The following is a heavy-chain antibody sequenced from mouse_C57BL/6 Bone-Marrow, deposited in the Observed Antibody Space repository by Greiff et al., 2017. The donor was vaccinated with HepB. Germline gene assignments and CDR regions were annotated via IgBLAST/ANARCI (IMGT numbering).Heavy chain of an antibody. J-gene: IGHJ2*01. V-gene: IGHV1-42*01. D-gene: IGHD2-13*01. Sequence: EVQLVESGPELVKPGASVKISCKASGYSFTGYYMNWVKQSPEKSLEWIGEINPSTGGTTYNQKFKAKATLTVDKSSSTAYMQLKSLTSEDSAVYYCARADSREDYWGQGTTLTVSS. CDR3: ARADSREDY. CDR2: INPSTGGT. CDR1: GYSFTGYY.